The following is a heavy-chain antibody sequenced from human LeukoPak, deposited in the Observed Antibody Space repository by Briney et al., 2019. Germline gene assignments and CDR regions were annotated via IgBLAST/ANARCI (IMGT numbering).Heavy chain of an antibody. CDR1: GFTFSSYA. J-gene: IGHJ4*02. Sequence: GGSLRLSCAASGFTFSSYAMHWVRQAPGKGLEWVAVISYDGSNKYYADSVKGRFTISRDNSKNTLYLQMNSLRAEDTAVYYCARDLSSGSYYRTFDYWGQGTLVTVSS. D-gene: IGHD1-26*01. CDR2: ISYDGSNK. CDR3: ARDLSSGSYYRTFDY. V-gene: IGHV3-30-3*01.